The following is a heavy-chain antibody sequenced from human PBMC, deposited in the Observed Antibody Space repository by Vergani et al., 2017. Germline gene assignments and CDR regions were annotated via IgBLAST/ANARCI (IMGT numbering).Heavy chain of an antibody. D-gene: IGHD4-11*01. V-gene: IGHV4-39*07. CDR3: ASLATVTTYFDC. CDR1: GGSISSGGYS. Sequence: QVQLQESGPGLVKPSQTLSLTCTVSGGSISSGGYSWGWFRQPPGKGLEWIGSIYYSGSTYYNPSLKSRVTISVDTSKNQISLRLSSVTAADTAVYYCASLATVTTYFDCWGQGTLVAVSS. J-gene: IGHJ4*02. CDR2: IYYSGST.